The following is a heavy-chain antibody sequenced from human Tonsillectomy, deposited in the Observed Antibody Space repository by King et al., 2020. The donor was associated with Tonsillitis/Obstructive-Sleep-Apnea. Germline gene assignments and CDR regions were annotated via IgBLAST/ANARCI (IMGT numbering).Heavy chain of an antibody. CDR2: IKSKTDGGTT. CDR1: GFSFSNAW. CDR3: ATGDFWTTYVYYYYGMDV. J-gene: IGHJ6*02. D-gene: IGHD3/OR15-3a*01. V-gene: IGHV3-15*07. Sequence: VQLVESGGDLVKPGGSLRLSCAASGFSFSNAWMNWVXQAPGKGLEWVGRIKSKTDGGTTDYAAPVKGRFTISRDDSENTLYLQMNSLKTEDTAVYYCATGDFWTTYVYYYYGMDVWGQGTTVTVSS.